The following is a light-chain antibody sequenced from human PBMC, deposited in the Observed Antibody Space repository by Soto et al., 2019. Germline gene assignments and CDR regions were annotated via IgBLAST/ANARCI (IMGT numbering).Light chain of an antibody. J-gene: IGLJ2*01. CDR1: TNDIGSYNY. Sequence: QAVLTQPASVSGSPGQSITLSCAGTTNDIGSYNYVSWFQQHPGEAHKLIIFEVTHRPSGISTRFSGSKSGNTASLTISDLQAEDESLYYSSSYAGNNNFVVFGGGTKLTVL. CDR2: EVT. CDR3: SSYAGNNNFVV. V-gene: IGLV2-14*01.